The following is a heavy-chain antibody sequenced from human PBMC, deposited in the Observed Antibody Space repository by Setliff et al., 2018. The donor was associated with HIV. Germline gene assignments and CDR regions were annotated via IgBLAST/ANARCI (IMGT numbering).Heavy chain of an antibody. CDR2: IYYTGST. J-gene: IGHJ1*01. Sequence: SETLSLTCTVSGASINSYFWSWIRQPPGKGPEWLGYIYYTGSTNYNPALESRITMSVDTSKNQFSLALKSVTAADTGVYYCAGVNYYDASGLRAEYFQLWGQGTQVTVSS. CDR1: GASINSYF. V-gene: IGHV4-59*01. CDR3: AGVNYYDASGLRAEYFQL. D-gene: IGHD3-22*01.